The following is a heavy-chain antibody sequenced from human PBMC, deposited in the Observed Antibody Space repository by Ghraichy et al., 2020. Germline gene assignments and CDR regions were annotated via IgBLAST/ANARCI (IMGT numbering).Heavy chain of an antibody. CDR2: ISVNSDDT. D-gene: IGHD6-13*01. CDR1: GFTFGTYA. CDR3: AKDLGQTGSYSTIWYDAFDV. Sequence: LSLTCAASGFTFGTYAMSWVRQAPGKGLQWISTISVNSDDTYYAESVKGRFTVSRDNSKSTLLLQMDSLRADDTAVYFCAKDLGQTGSYSTIWYDAFDVWGQGTMVSVSS. V-gene: IGHV3-23*01. J-gene: IGHJ3*01.